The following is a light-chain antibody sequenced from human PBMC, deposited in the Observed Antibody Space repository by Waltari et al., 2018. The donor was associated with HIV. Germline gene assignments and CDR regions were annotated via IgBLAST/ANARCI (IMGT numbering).Light chain of an antibody. CDR2: DNN. Sequence: QSVLTQPPSVPAAPGQKVSISCSGSSSNIGNHYVSWYQQFPGTAPKLLIYDNNKRPSGIPDRFSGSNSGTSATLGVTGLQTGDEADYYCGTWDSSLRAVVFGGGTKLTVL. V-gene: IGLV1-51*01. J-gene: IGLJ2*01. CDR3: GTWDSSLRAVV. CDR1: SSNIGNHY.